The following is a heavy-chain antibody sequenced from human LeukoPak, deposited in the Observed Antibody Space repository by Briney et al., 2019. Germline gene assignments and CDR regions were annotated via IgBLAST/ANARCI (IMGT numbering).Heavy chain of an antibody. J-gene: IGHJ4*02. D-gene: IGHD1-7*01. CDR2: ISGSGGST. Sequence: PGGSLRLSCAASGFTFSSYAMSWVRQAPGKGLEWVSGISGSGGSTYYADSVKGRFTISRDNSKNTLYLQMNSLRAEDTAVYYCAKGRRELELRTSLDYWGQGTLVTVSS. CDR3: AKGRRELELRTSLDY. V-gene: IGHV3-23*01. CDR1: GFTFSSYA.